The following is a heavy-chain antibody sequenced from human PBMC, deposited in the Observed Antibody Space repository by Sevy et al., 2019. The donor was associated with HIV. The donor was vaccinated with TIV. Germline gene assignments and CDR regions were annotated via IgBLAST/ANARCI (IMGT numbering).Heavy chain of an antibody. Sequence: GGSLRLSCAASGFSLSGYGMHWVRQAPGKGLEWVAVIWYDGSNKEYADSVKGRFTNSRDNSKNTLNLQMNSLRAEETAVYYCASESIAVAGIGYYFKYWGQGALVTVSS. V-gene: IGHV3-33*01. D-gene: IGHD6-19*01. CDR2: IWYDGSNK. J-gene: IGHJ4*02. CDR1: GFSLSGYG. CDR3: ASESIAVAGIGYYFKY.